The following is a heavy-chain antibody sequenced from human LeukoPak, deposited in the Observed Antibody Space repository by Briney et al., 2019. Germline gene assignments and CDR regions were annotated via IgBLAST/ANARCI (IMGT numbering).Heavy chain of an antibody. V-gene: IGHV3-23*01. D-gene: IGHD3-22*01. Sequence: GGSLRLSCAASEFTFSSYAMSWVRQAPGKGLEWVSAISGSGGSTYYADSVKGRFTISRDNSKNTLYLQMNSLRAEDTAVYYCAAGDSSGYYPRTINWGQGTLVTVSS. CDR2: ISGSGGST. CDR1: EFTFSSYA. CDR3: AAGDSSGYYPRTIN. J-gene: IGHJ4*02.